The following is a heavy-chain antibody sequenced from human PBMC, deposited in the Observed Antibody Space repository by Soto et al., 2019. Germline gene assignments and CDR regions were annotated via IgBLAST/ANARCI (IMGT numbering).Heavy chain of an antibody. CDR2: INHSGST. CDR3: ARAPQVLAASPFDY. J-gene: IGHJ4*02. D-gene: IGHD6-13*01. Sequence: SETLSLTCAVYGGSFSGYYWSWIRQPPGKGLEWIGEINHSGSTNYNPSLKSRVTISVDTSKNQFSLKLSSVTAADTAVYYCARAPQVLAASPFDYWGQGXLVTVYS. V-gene: IGHV4-34*01. CDR1: GGSFSGYY.